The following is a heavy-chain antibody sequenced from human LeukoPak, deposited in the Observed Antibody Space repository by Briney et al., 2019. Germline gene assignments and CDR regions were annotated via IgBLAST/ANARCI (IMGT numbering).Heavy chain of an antibody. CDR2: ISYDGSNK. V-gene: IGHV3-30-3*01. CDR1: GFTFSSHA. Sequence: PGGSLRLSCAASGFTFSSHAMHWVRQAPGKGLEWAAVISYDGSNKYYADSVKGRFTISRDNSKNTLYLQMNSLRAEDTAVYYCARAYSGYDPQLDYWGQGTLVTVSS. D-gene: IGHD5-12*01. J-gene: IGHJ4*02. CDR3: ARAYSGYDPQLDY.